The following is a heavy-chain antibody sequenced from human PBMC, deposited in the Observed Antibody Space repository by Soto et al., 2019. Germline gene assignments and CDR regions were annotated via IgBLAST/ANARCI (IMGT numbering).Heavy chain of an antibody. Sequence: QVQLQESGPGLVRPSQTLSLTCTVSGGSISSGDYYWSWIRQHPGRGLEWIGYVYYSGITFYNPSLKRRLTISVDTSKNQFYLRLGSVTAADTAVYYCAREMFSRTWYPGDWAQGTLVTVSS. D-gene: IGHD6-13*01. V-gene: IGHV4-31*03. CDR2: VYYSGIT. J-gene: IGHJ4*02. CDR1: GGSISSGDYY. CDR3: AREMFSRTWYPGD.